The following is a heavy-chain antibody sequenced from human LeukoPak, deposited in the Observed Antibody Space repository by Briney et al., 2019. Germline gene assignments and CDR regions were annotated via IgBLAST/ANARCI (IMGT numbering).Heavy chain of an antibody. CDR1: GGSISSSSYY. CDR3: ARDSTPGYDSSGYFDY. CDR2: IYYSGST. D-gene: IGHD3-22*01. J-gene: IGHJ4*02. Sequence: SETLSLTCTVSGGSISSSSYYWGWIRQPPGKGLEWIGSIYYSGSTYYNPSLKSRVTISVDTSKNQFSLKLSSVTAADTAVYYCARDSTPGYDSSGYFDYWGQGTLVTVSS. V-gene: IGHV4-39*07.